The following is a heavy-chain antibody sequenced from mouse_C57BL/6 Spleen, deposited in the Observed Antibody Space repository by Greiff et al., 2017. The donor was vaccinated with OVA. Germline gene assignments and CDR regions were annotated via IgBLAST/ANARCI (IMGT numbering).Heavy chain of an antibody. CDR2: IYPRSGNT. CDR3: AALGPAY. Sequence: QVQLKESGAELARPGASVKLSCKASGYTFTSYGISWVKQRTGQGLEWIGEIYPRSGNTYYNEKFKGKATLTADKSSSTAYMELRSLTSEDSAVYFCAALGPAYWGQGTLVTVSA. CDR1: GYTFTSYG. J-gene: IGHJ3*01. D-gene: IGHD4-1*01. V-gene: IGHV1-81*01.